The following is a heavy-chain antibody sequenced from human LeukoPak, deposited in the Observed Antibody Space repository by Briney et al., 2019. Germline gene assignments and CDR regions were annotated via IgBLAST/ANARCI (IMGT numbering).Heavy chain of an antibody. Sequence: GGSLRLSCAASGFTFSGYAMSWVRQAPGKGLEWVSAISGSGGSTYYADSVKGRFTISRDNSKNTLYLQMNSLRAEDTAVYYCAGSANYDFWSGYSPFDYWGQGTLVTVSS. CDR2: ISGSGGST. CDR1: GFTFSGYA. V-gene: IGHV3-23*01. D-gene: IGHD3-3*01. J-gene: IGHJ4*02. CDR3: AGSANYDFWSGYSPFDY.